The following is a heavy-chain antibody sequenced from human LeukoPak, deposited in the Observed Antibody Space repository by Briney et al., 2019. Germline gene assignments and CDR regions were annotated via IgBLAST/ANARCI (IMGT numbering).Heavy chain of an antibody. CDR3: ARGPYSSGSYTFDY. CDR2: IYTSGNT. CDR1: SXSISSFY. Sequence: SETLSLTCTVSSXSISSFYWSWIRQPAGQGLEWIGRIYTSGNTNYNPSLKSRVTMSVDTSKNQFSLKLSSVTAADTAVYYCARGPYSSGSYTFDYWGQGTLVTVSS. V-gene: IGHV4-4*07. J-gene: IGHJ4*02. D-gene: IGHD3-10*01.